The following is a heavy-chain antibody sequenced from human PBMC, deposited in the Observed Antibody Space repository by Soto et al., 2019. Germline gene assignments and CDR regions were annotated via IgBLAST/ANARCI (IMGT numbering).Heavy chain of an antibody. V-gene: IGHV3-23*01. J-gene: IGHJ6*03. CDR2: ISGSGAKT. D-gene: IGHD2-15*01. CDR3: AKLECSGGSCYSGRLVDYFYYYMDV. Sequence: EVQLLESGGGLVQPGGSLRLSCAASGFTFDTYAMSWVRQAPGKGLEWVSAISGSGAKTYYADSVKGRFTICRDNSKNTLYLQMKSLRAEDTAVYHCAKLECSGGSCYSGRLVDYFYYYMDVWGKGTTVTVSS. CDR1: GFTFDTYA.